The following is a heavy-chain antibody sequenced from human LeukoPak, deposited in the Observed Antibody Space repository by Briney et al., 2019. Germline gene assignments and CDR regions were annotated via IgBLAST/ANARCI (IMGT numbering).Heavy chain of an antibody. V-gene: IGHV3-23*01. CDR2: ISGDGGTT. J-gene: IGHJ4*02. D-gene: IGHD4-17*01. Sequence: PGGSLRLSCAASGFTFSSYAMSWVRQAPGKGLLEWVSIISGDGGTTNYADSVKGRFAISRDNSKNTLYLQMSSLRAEDAAVYYCARDSGYYGDYGDFDYWGQGTLVTVSS. CDR3: ARDSGYYGDYGDFDY. CDR1: GFTFSSYA.